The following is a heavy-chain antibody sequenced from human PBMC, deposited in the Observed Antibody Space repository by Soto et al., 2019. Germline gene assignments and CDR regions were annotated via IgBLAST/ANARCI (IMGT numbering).Heavy chain of an antibody. V-gene: IGHV4-30-4*01. CDR1: GGSINSGDYY. Sequence: SETLSLTCTVSGGSINSGDYYWTWIRQPPGKGLEWIGYVYYSGTTHYNPSLKSRLFISLDTSKNHFSLQLTSVTAADTAVYYCATLRSRWNIDYWGQGTLVTVSS. CDR2: VYYSGTT. J-gene: IGHJ4*02. D-gene: IGHD1-1*01. CDR3: ATLRSRWNIDY.